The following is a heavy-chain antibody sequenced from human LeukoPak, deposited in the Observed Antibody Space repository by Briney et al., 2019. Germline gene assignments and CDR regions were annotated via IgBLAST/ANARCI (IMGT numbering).Heavy chain of an antibody. V-gene: IGHV3-21*01. J-gene: IGHJ4*02. CDR2: ISNSGTYI. Sequence: GGSLRLSCAASGFTFSTYTMNWVRQAPGKGLEWVSSISNSGTYIYYADSVKGRFTISRDNAKNSLYLQMNSLRAEDTAVYYCARDRSQQGSDYWGQGTLVTVSS. D-gene: IGHD6-13*01. CDR1: GFTFSTYT. CDR3: ARDRSQQGSDY.